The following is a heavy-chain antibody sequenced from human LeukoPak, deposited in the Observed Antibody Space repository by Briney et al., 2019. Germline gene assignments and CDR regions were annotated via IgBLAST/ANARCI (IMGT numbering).Heavy chain of an antibody. CDR2: IHYSGST. J-gene: IGHJ6*03. Sequence: PSETLSLTCTVSGGSISSYYWGWIRQPPGKGLEWIGYIHYSGSTNYNPSLKSRVTISVDTSKNQFSLKLSSVTAADTAVYYCARGSDYYYYMDVWGKGTTVTISS. CDR1: GGSISSYY. CDR3: ARGSDYYYYMDV. V-gene: IGHV4-59*01.